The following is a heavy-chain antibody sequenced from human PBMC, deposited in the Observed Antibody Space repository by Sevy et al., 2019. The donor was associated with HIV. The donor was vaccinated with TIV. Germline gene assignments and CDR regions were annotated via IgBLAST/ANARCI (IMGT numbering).Heavy chain of an antibody. D-gene: IGHD1-1*01. V-gene: IGHV3-13*04. CDR2: IGTAGDT. CDR3: ARDTTGCDV. CDR1: GFTLSTYD. Sequence: GGSLRLSCVASGFTLSTYDMHWVRRPAGEGLEWVSAIGTAGDTHYIDTVKGRFTISRDNVTNPLYLHMNRVTAGDSGVYYCARDTTGCDVWGKGTTVTVSS. J-gene: IGHJ6*04.